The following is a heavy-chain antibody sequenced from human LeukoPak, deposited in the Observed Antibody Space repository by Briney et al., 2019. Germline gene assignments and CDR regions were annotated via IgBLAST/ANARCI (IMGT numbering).Heavy chain of an antibody. CDR3: ARNLGYSSSARAAPFDY. D-gene: IGHD6-6*01. V-gene: IGHV3-23*01. CDR1: GITLSNYG. Sequence: GGSLRLSCVVYGITLSNYGMSWVRQAPGKGLEWVSAISGSGGSTYYADSVKGRFTISRDNSKNTLYLQMNSLRAEDTAVYYCARNLGYSSSARAAPFDYWGQGTLVTVSS. J-gene: IGHJ4*02. CDR2: ISGSGGST.